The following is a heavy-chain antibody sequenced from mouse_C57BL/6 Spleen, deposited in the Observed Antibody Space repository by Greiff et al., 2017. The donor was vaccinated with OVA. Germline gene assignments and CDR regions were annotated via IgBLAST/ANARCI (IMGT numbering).Heavy chain of an antibody. V-gene: IGHV3-6*01. D-gene: IGHD4-1*01. Sequence: VQLQQSGPGLVKPSQSLSLTCSVTGYSITSGYYWNWIRQFPGNKLEWMGYISYDGSNNYNPSLKNRISITRDTSKNQFFLKWNSVTTEDTATYYCASGLGGYFDVWGTGTTVTVSS. J-gene: IGHJ1*03. CDR1: GYSITSGYY. CDR2: ISYDGSN. CDR3: ASGLGGYFDV.